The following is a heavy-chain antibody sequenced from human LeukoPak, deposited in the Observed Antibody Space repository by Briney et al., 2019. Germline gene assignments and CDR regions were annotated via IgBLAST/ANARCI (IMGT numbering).Heavy chain of an antibody. D-gene: IGHD3-3*01. V-gene: IGHV3-30*01. CDR3: AFSNYDIWSGQIDY. CDR1: GFTFSSYA. J-gene: IGHJ4*02. Sequence: GGSLRLSCAASGFTFSSYAMHWVRQAPGKGLEWVAVISYDGSNKYYADSVKGRFTISRDNSKNTLYLQMNSLRAEDTAVYYCAFSNYDIWSGQIDYWGQGTLVTVSS. CDR2: ISYDGSNK.